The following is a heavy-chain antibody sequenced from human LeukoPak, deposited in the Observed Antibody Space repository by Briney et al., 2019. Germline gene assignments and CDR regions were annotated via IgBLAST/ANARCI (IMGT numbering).Heavy chain of an antibody. J-gene: IGHJ4*02. V-gene: IGHV3-23*01. CDR3: ARVYSDYYYFDY. Sequence: GGSLRLSCAASGFTFSSYAMSWVRQAPGKGLEWVSAISGSGDITYLADSVKGRFTISRDNSKNTLYLQMISLRAEDTAVYFCARVYSDYYYFDYWGQGTLVTVSS. CDR2: ISGSGDIT. D-gene: IGHD4-11*01. CDR1: GFTFSSYA.